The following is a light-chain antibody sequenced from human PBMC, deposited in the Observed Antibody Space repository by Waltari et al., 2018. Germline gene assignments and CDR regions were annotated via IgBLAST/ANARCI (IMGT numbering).Light chain of an antibody. CDR2: GKD. CDR3: RSRNGRANQVV. CDR1: SVRTSY. V-gene: IGLV3-19*01. J-gene: IGLJ3*02. Sequence: SSELTQDPAASVALGQTVRTTCQGDSVRTSYASWYQLTPGPAPVLVIYGKDKRPSAMPDRISGYSSGATSSLTITGAQAEDEADYYCRSRNGRANQVVFAGGTKLTVL.